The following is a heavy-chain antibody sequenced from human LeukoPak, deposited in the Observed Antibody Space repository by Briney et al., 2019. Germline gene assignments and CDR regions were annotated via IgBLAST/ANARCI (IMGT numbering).Heavy chain of an antibody. D-gene: IGHD3-10*01. CDR2: ISGSGGST. Sequence: TGGSLRLSCAASGFTFSSYAMSWVRQAPGKGLEWVSAISGSGGSTYYADSVKGRFTISRDNSKNALYLQMNSLRAEDTAVYYCARDRTTMGWGVLGGYWGQGTLVTVSS. CDR3: ARDRTTMGWGVLGGY. CDR1: GFTFSSYA. V-gene: IGHV3-23*01. J-gene: IGHJ4*02.